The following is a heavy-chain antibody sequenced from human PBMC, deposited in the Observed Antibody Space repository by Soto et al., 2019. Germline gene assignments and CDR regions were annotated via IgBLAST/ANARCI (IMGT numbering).Heavy chain of an antibody. Sequence: ASVKVSCKASGGTFSSYAISWVRQPPGQGLEWMGGIIPILGIANYAQKFQGRVTITADKSTSTGYMELSSLRSEYTAVYYCARSYCGGGMCYSVERYSWFDHWGQGTLVTVSS. J-gene: IGHJ5*02. V-gene: IGHV1-69*10. CDR3: ARSYCGGGMCYSVERYSWFDH. D-gene: IGHD2-15*01. CDR2: IIPILGIA. CDR1: GGTFSSYA.